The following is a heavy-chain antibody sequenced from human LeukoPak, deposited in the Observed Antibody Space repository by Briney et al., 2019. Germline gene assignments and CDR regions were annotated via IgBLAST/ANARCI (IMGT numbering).Heavy chain of an antibody. D-gene: IGHD2-2*01. CDR1: GYSFTSYW. CDR3: ARPVPDLVGWFDP. CDR2: IYPGDSDT. Sequence: GESLKISCKGSGYSFTSYWIGWVRQMPGKGLEWMGIIYPGDSDTRYSPSFQGQVTISADKPISTAYLQWSSLKASDTAMYYCARPVPDLVGWFDPWGQGTLVTVSS. J-gene: IGHJ5*02. V-gene: IGHV5-51*01.